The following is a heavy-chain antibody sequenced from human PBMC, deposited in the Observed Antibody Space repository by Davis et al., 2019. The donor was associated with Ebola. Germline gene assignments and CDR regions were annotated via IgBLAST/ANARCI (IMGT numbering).Heavy chain of an antibody. CDR1: GDSISSFY. CDR2: IYYSGST. D-gene: IGHD2-8*01. V-gene: IGHV4-59*04. J-gene: IGHJ4*02. CDR3: ARLPGYCTNGVCYTGEIDY. Sequence: SETLSLTCTVSGDSISSFYWSWIRQPPGKGLEWIGNIYYSGSTYYNPSLKSRVTISVDTSKDQFSLKLSSVTAADTAVYYCARLPGYCTNGVCYTGEIDYWGQGTLVTVSS.